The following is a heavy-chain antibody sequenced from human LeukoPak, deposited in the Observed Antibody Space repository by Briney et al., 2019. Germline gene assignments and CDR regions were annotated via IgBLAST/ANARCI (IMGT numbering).Heavy chain of an antibody. D-gene: IGHD3-22*01. V-gene: IGHV4-59*01. CDR1: GVSISSYY. Sequence: PSETLSLTCTVSGVSISSYYWSWIRQPPGKGLEWIGYIYYSGSTNYNPSLKSRVTISVDTSKNHFSLRLSSVTGADTAVYYCARGQWLPVFDFWGQGTLVTVSS. J-gene: IGHJ4*02. CDR2: IYYSGST. CDR3: ARGQWLPVFDF.